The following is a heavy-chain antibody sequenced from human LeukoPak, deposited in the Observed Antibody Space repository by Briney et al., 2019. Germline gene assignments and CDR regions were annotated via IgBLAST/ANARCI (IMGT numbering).Heavy chain of an antibody. Sequence: GGSLRLSCAPSGFTVSSNYMSWVRQAPGKGLEWVSVIYSGGFTYYADSVKGRFTISRDNSKNTLYLQMNSLRAEDTAVYYCAREVGGDDGGYFDYWGQGTLVTVSS. CDR3: AREVGGDDGGYFDY. CDR1: GFTVSSNY. V-gene: IGHV3-66*01. D-gene: IGHD2-21*02. J-gene: IGHJ4*02. CDR2: IYSGGFT.